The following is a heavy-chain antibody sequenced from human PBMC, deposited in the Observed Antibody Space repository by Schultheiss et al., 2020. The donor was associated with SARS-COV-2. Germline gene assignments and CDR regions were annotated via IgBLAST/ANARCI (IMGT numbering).Heavy chain of an antibody. CDR3: ARGVGIWFGELSAPWFDY. CDR2: VHHSGST. CDR1: GGSFSGYY. J-gene: IGHJ4*02. V-gene: IGHV4-34*01. D-gene: IGHD3-10*01. Sequence: SETLSLTCAVYGGSFSGYYWSWIRQPPGKGLEWIGEVHHSGSTNYNPSLESRVTISVDTSKNQFSLKLSSVTAADTAVYYCARGVGIWFGELSAPWFDYWGQGTLVTVSS.